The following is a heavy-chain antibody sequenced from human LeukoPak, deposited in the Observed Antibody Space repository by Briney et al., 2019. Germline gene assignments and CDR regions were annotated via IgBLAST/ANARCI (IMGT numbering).Heavy chain of an antibody. CDR2: ISYDGSNK. CDR3: AKDSSYSGTYYYFDY. V-gene: IGHV3-30-3*01. Sequence: PGRSLRLSCAASGFTFSSYAMHWVRQAPGKGLEWVAVISYDGSNKYYADSVKGRFTISRDNSKNTLYLQMDSLRTEDTAVYYCAKDSSYSGTYYYFDYWGQGTLVTVSS. CDR1: GFTFSSYA. D-gene: IGHD1-26*01. J-gene: IGHJ4*02.